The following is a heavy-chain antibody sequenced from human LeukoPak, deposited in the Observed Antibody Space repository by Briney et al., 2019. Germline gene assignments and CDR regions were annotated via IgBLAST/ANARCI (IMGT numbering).Heavy chain of an antibody. CDR3: ARGGYYYGSGSYSQESAEYFQH. V-gene: IGHV1-69*05. D-gene: IGHD3-10*01. CDR2: IIPIFGTA. CDR1: GGTFSSYA. Sequence: SVKVSCKASGGTFSSYAISWVRQAPGQGLEWMGGIIPIFGTANYAQKFQGRVTITTDESTSTAYMELSSLRSEDTAVYYCARGGYYYGSGSYSQESAEYFQHWGQGTLVTVSS. J-gene: IGHJ1*01.